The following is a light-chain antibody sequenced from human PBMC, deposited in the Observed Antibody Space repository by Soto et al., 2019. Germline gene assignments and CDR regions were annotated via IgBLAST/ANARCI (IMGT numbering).Light chain of an antibody. CDR3: QQYNNWPPYT. CDR1: KSVSSN. CDR2: GAS. Sequence: EIVMTQSPATLSVSPGERATLSCRASKSVSSNLAWYQQKPGQAPRLLIYGASTRATGIPARFSGSGSGTEFTRTISSLQSEDFAVYYCQQYNNWPPYTFGQGTKLDIK. J-gene: IGKJ2*01. V-gene: IGKV3-15*01.